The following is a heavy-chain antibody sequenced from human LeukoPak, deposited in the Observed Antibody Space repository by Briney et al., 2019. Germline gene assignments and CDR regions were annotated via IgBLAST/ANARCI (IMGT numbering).Heavy chain of an antibody. V-gene: IGHV4-59*12. J-gene: IGHJ5*01. CDR3: ARDQRTYYYESSGYFS. D-gene: IGHD3-22*01. Sequence: SETLSLTCTVSGGSISSYYWSWIRQPPGKGLEWIGYIYYSGSTNYNPSLKSRVTISVDTSKNQFSLKLNSVTAADTAVYFCARDQRTYYYESSGYFSWGPGTLVTVSS. CDR1: GGSISSYY. CDR2: IYYSGST.